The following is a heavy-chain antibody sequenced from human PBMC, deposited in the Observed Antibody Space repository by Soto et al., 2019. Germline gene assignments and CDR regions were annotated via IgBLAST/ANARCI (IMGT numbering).Heavy chain of an antibody. V-gene: IGHV4-4*07. CDR3: ARAGIVGATSYYYYGMDV. CDR2: IYTSGST. Sequence: LSLTCTVSGGSISSYCWSWIRQPAGKGLEWIGRIYTSGSTNYNPSLKSRVTMSVDTSKNQFSLKLSSVTAADTAVYYCARAGIVGATSYYYYGMDVWGQGTTVTVSS. CDR1: GGSISSYC. J-gene: IGHJ6*02. D-gene: IGHD1-26*01.